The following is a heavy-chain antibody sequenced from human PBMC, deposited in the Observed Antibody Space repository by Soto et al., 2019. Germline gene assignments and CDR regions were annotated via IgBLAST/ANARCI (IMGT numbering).Heavy chain of an antibody. V-gene: IGHV3-30-3*01. CDR3: ARESTYYYDSSGYYSGMDV. Sequence: GGSLRLSCAASGFTFSSYAMHWVRQAPSKGLEWVAVISYDGSNKYYADSVKGRFTISRDNSKNTLYLQMNSLRAEDTAVYYCARESTYYYDSSGYYSGMDVWGQGTTVTVSS. CDR2: ISYDGSNK. D-gene: IGHD3-22*01. CDR1: GFTFSSYA. J-gene: IGHJ6*02.